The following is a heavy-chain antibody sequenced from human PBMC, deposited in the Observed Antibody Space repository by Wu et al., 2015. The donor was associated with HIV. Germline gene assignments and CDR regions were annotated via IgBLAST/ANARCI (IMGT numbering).Heavy chain of an antibody. V-gene: IGHV4-38-2*01. CDR1: GTSVSSDYY. J-gene: IGHJ5*02. D-gene: IGHD1-14*01. CDR3: VRQERVRASADKPAVFDT. CDR2: LYHTGST. Sequence: QVQLQESGPGLVKPSETLSLTCVVSGTSVSSDYYWGWIRQTPGKGLEWIGTLYHTGSTYYNPSLKSRVTISVDTSTNQFSLRLTSVTAADTGVYFCVRQERVRASADKPAVFDTWGQGTLVTVSS.